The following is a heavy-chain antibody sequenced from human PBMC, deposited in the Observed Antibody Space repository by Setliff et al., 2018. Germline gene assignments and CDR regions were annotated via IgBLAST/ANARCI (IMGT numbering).Heavy chain of an antibody. CDR1: GVSVRSYY. D-gene: IGHD4-17*01. CDR3: ARLPRTVTHFDY. V-gene: IGHV4-59*02. CDR2: IFYSGSS. J-gene: IGHJ4*02. Sequence: LSLTCTVSGVSVRSYYWSWIRQPPGKGLEWIGYIFYSGSSNYNPSLQSRVSISVDTSKNQLSLKLDSLTAADTAVYFCARLPRTVTHFDYWGQGALVTVSS.